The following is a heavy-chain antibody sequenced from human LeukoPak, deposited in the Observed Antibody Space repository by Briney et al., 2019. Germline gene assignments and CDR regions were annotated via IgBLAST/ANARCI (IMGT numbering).Heavy chain of an antibody. D-gene: IGHD2-15*01. V-gene: IGHV4-39*01. CDR3: ARLHVTVVAATRPVDP. CDR2: TYYSGCT. CDR1: GGSISSSSYY. Sequence: SETLSLTCTVSGGSISSSSYYWGWIRQPPGTGLEWIGSTYYSGCTYYNPSLKSRVTISVDTSKNQFSLKLSSVTAADTAVYYCARLHVTVVAATRPVDPWGQGTLVTVSS. J-gene: IGHJ5*02.